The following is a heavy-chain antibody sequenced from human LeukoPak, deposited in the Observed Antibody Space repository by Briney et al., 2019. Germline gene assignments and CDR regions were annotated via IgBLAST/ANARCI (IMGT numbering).Heavy chain of an antibody. CDR2: ISYDGSNK. CDR3: AKGGGEAYYYDSSGYYGFDY. D-gene: IGHD3-22*01. CDR1: GFTFSSYG. Sequence: GGSLRLSCAASGFTFSSYGMHWVRQAPGKGLEWVAVISYDGSNKYHADSVKGRFTISRDNSKNTLYLQMNSLRAEDTAVYYCAKGGGEAYYYDSSGYYGFDYWGQGTLVTVSS. V-gene: IGHV3-30*18. J-gene: IGHJ4*02.